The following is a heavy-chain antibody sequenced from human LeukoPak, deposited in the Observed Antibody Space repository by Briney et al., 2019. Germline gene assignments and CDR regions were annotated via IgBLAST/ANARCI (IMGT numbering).Heavy chain of an antibody. J-gene: IGHJ4*02. Sequence: SETLSLTCTVPGGSISCYYWSWIRQPPGKGLEWIGYIYYSGSTNYNPSLKSRVSMSVDTSKNQFSLKLTSVTAADTAVYYCARGGKATVVTMWGQGILVTVSS. CDR2: IYYSGST. CDR1: GGSISCYY. CDR3: ARGGKATVVTM. D-gene: IGHD4-23*01. V-gene: IGHV4-59*12.